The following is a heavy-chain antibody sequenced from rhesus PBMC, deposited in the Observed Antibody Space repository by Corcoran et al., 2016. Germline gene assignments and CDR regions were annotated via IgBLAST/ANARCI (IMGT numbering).Heavy chain of an antibody. CDR3: ARATREGSSGWSEYYFDY. CDR2: FSGSCSST. V-gene: IGHV4-169*01. CDR1: GGSISSSY. Sequence: QLQLQESGPGLVKPSETLSVTCAASGGSISSSYWSWIRQAPGKGLEWIEYFSGSCSSTYCNPSLTSRVIISTDPSQYQFSLKLSSVAAADTAVYCCARATREGSSGWSEYYFDYWGQGVLVTVSS. D-gene: IGHD6S26*01. J-gene: IGHJ4*01.